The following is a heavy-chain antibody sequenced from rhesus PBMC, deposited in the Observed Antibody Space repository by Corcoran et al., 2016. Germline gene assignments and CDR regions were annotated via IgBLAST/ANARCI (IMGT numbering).Heavy chain of an antibody. CDR2: INSGGGST. J-gene: IGHJ4*01. CDR1: GFTFRSYG. Sequence: EVQLVETGGGLVQPGGSLKLSCAASGFTFRSYGMSWVRQAPGKWLEWVSAINSGGGSTYYADSVKGRFTISRDNSKNTLSLQMNSLRAEDTAVYYCAKRYFDYWGPGVLVTVSS. V-gene: IGHV3S5*01. CDR3: AKRYFDY.